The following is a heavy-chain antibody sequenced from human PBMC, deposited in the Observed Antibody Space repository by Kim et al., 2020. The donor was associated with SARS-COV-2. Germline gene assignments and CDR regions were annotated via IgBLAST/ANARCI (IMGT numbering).Heavy chain of an antibody. CDR3: AREVGATMFLEYYFDY. V-gene: IGHV1-18*01. D-gene: IGHD1-26*01. CDR1: GYTFTSYG. J-gene: IGHJ4*02. Sequence: ASVKVSCKASGYTFTSYGISWVRQAPGQGLEWMGWISAYNGNTNYAQKLQGRVTMTTDTSTSTAYMELRSLRSDDTAVYYCAREVGATMFLEYYFDYWGQGTLVTVSS. CDR2: ISAYNGNT.